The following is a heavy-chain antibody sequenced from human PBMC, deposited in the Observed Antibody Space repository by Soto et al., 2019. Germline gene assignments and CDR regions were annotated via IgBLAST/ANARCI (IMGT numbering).Heavy chain of an antibody. CDR3: ARVVIIRPNYYYGMDV. CDR2: ISSSSSYI. J-gene: IGHJ6*02. CDR1: GFTFSRYS. V-gene: IGHV3-21*01. Sequence: GGSLRLSCAASGFTFSRYSMNWVRQAPGKGLEWVSSISSSSSYIYYADSVKGRFTISRDNAKNSLYLQMNSLRAEDTAVYYCARVVIIRPNYYYGMDVWGQGTTVTVSS. D-gene: IGHD3-3*01.